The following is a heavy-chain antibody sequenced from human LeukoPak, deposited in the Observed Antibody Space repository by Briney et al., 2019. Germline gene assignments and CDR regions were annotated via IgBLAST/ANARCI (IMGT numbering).Heavy chain of an antibody. J-gene: IGHJ4*02. CDR2: IIPIFGTA. CDR1: GYTFTSYY. Sequence: ASVKVSCKASGYTFTSYYMHWVRQAPGQGLEWMGGIIPIFGTANYAQKFQGRVTITADKSTSTAYMELSSLRSEDTAVYYCARALYVWGSYAVDYWGQGTLVTVSS. CDR3: ARALYVWGSYAVDY. D-gene: IGHD3-16*01. V-gene: IGHV1-69*06.